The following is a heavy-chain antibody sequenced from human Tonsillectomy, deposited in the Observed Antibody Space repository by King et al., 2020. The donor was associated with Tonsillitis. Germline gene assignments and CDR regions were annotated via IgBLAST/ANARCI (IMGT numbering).Heavy chain of an antibody. CDR3: ARDGPGAHCSSTSCYGILPVYYYYGMDV. J-gene: IGHJ6*02. CDR2: IIPIFGTA. D-gene: IGHD2-2*01. V-gene: IGHV1-69*01. CDR1: GGTFSSYA. Sequence: VQLVESGAEVKKPGSSVKVSCKASGGTFSSYAISWVRQAPGQGLEWMGGIIPIFGTANYAQKFQGRVTITADESTSTAYMELSSLRSEDTAVYYCARDGPGAHCSSTSCYGILPVYYYYGMDVWGQGTTVTVSS.